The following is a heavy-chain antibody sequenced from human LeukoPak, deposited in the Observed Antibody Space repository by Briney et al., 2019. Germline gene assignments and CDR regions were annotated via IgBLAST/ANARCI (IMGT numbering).Heavy chain of an antibody. J-gene: IGHJ4*02. CDR2: INSDGSST. D-gene: IGHD2-8*01. CDR1: GFTFSSYW. Sequence: GGSLRLSCAASGFTFSSYWMHWVRQAPGKGLVWVSRINSDGSSTSYADSAKGRFTISRDNAKNTLYLQVNSLRAEDTAVYYCARDRLTCTNGVCYSEGFDYWGQGTLVTVSS. V-gene: IGHV3-74*01. CDR3: ARDRLTCTNGVCYSEGFDY.